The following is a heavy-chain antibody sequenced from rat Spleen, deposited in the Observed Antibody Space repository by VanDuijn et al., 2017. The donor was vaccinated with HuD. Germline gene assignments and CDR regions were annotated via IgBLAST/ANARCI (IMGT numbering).Heavy chain of an antibody. Sequence: EVQLVESDGGLVQPGRSLKLSCAASGFTFSDYYMTWVRQTPAKGLEWVATISYDGSSTYYRNSVKGRFTISRDNTKNTLYLQMNSLRSEDTATYYCARDTNYFDYWGQGVMVTVSS. D-gene: IGHD2-1*01. CDR3: ARDTNYFDY. V-gene: IGHV5-7*01. CDR2: ISYDGSST. J-gene: IGHJ2*01. CDR1: GFTFSDYY.